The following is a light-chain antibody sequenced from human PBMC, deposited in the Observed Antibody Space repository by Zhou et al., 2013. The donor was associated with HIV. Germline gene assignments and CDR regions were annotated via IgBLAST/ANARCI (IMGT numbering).Light chain of an antibody. CDR1: SSDVGSYNY. V-gene: IGLV2-8*01. CDR3: SSYTSTSTPYV. CDR2: EVS. Sequence: QSALTQPPSASGSPGQSVTISCTGTSSDVGSYNYVSWYQRHPGKAPKLMIYEVSKRPSGVPDRFSGSKSGNTASLTVSGLQAEDEADYYCSSYTSTSTPYVFGTGTKVTVL. J-gene: IGLJ1*01.